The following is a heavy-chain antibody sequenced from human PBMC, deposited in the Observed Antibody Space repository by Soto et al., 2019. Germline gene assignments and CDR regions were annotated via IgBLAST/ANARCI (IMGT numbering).Heavy chain of an antibody. V-gene: IGHV3-15*01. CDR2: IRSNADGGTT. Sequence: GGSLRLSCAASGFTFSNAWMRWVRQAPGKGREWVGRIRSNADGGTTNYAAPAKARFTMSRDDSHNRVCLESSGLKTEDTAVYYCTTDVAGDCSSTTCNTPENWCCPWGQRSRVT. J-gene: IGHJ5*02. CDR3: TTDVAGDCSSTTCNTPENWCCP. D-gene: IGHD2-2*01. CDR1: GFTFSNAW.